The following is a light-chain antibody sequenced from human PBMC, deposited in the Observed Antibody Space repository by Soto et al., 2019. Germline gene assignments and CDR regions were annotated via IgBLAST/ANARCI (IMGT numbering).Light chain of an antibody. V-gene: IGLV2-14*01. CDR1: ASDIGNYNY. CDR3: SSYTAYTTLWV. J-gene: IGLJ3*02. CDR2: GVS. Sequence: QSALTQPASVSGSPGQSITISCTGTASDIGNYNYVSWYQLHPGKAPKLLIYGVSNRPSGVSNRFSGSKSGNAASLTISGLQAEDEADYYCSSYTAYTTLWVFGGGTQLT.